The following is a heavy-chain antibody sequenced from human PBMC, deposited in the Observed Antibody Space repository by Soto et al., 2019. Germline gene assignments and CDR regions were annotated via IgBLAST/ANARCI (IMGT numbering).Heavy chain of an antibody. V-gene: IGHV5-51*01. CDR2: ISPGDSDT. CDR1: GYSFTSYW. CDR3: ARHLVPGAGTGCCYHGKDV. D-gene: IGHD6-19*01. Sequence: GDSLTISCKGSGYSFTSYWIGWVRQMPGKGLEWMGIISPGDSDTRYSPSFQGPVTISADKSISTAYLQWCSLKASETALYYCARHLVPGAGTGCCYHGKDVCGQGTSVTVSS. J-gene: IGHJ6*02.